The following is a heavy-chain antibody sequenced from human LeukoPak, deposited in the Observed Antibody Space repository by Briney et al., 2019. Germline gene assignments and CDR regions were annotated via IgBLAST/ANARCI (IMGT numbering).Heavy chain of an antibody. J-gene: IGHJ4*02. Sequence: GGSLRLSCVASGFTVSSKYMSWVRQAPGKGLEWVSVIYSGGSTYYGESVKGRFTISRDNSKNTLYLQMNSLRAEDTAVYYCAKDFPLENPHDYWGQGTLVTVSS. V-gene: IGHV3-53*01. CDR3: AKDFPLENPHDY. CDR1: GFTVSSKY. D-gene: IGHD3-3*01. CDR2: IYSGGST.